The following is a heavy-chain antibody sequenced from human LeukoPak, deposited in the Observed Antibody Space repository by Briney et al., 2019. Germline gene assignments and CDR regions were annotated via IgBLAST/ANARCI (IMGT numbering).Heavy chain of an antibody. CDR1: GFTVSSNY. CDR2: IYSGGST. Sequence: PGGSLRLSCAASGFTVSSNYMSWVRQAPGKGLEWVSVIYSGGSTYYADSVKGRSTISRDNSKNTLYLQMNSLRAEDTAVYCCARDGTYYYGSGSYSGMDVWGQGTTVTVSS. V-gene: IGHV3-66*01. CDR3: ARDGTYYYGSGSYSGMDV. J-gene: IGHJ6*02. D-gene: IGHD3-10*01.